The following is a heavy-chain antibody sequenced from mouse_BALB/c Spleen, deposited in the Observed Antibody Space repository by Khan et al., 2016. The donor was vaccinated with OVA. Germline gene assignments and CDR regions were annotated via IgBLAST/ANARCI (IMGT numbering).Heavy chain of an antibody. J-gene: IGHJ3*01. Sequence: EVELVEPGGGLVQPGGSRKLSCAASGFTFSDYGMAWVRQAPGKGPEWVAFISDLAYSIYYADTVTGRFTISRENVNNTLYLEMSSLRSEDTAMYYCARGGGTAPFAYWGQGTLVTVSA. D-gene: IGHD1-2*01. CDR1: GFTFSDYG. CDR2: ISDLAYSI. V-gene: IGHV5-15*02. CDR3: ARGGGTAPFAY.